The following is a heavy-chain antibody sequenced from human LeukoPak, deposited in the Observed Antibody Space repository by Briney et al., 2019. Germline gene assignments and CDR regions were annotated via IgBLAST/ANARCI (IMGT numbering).Heavy chain of an antibody. CDR1: GFTFSSYA. D-gene: IGHD3-22*01. Sequence: GGSLRLSCAASGFTFSSYAMSWVRQAPGKGLEWVSAISGSGGSTYYADSVKGRFTISRDSSKNTLYLQMNSLRAEDTAVYYCAKDRDYYDSSGYYVSLDYWGQGTLVTVSS. J-gene: IGHJ4*02. V-gene: IGHV3-23*01. CDR3: AKDRDYYDSSGYYVSLDY. CDR2: ISGSGGST.